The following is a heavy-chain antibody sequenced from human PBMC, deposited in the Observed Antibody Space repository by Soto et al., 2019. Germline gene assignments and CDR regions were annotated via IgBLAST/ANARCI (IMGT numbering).Heavy chain of an antibody. V-gene: IGHV1-24*01. CDR2: FDPEDGET. D-gene: IGHD3-22*01. CDR1: GYTLTELS. CDR3: ATFRYYYDSSGYRAWFDP. Sequence: DSVKVSCKVSGYTLTELSMHCVRQAPGEGLEWMGGFDPEDGETIYAQKFQGRVTMTEDTSTDTAYMELSSLRSEETAVYYCATFRYYYDSSGYRAWFDPWGQGTLVHVSS. J-gene: IGHJ5*02.